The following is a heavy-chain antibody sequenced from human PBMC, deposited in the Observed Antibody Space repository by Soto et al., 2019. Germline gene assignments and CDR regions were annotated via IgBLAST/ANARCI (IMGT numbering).Heavy chain of an antibody. CDR2: ISYDGTNN. D-gene: IGHD2-2*01. CDR1: GFTFSNYA. V-gene: IGHV3-30-3*01. J-gene: IGHJ6*02. CDR3: AIARSSAISPYSYYSGRDV. Sequence: PGGSLRLSCAASGFTFSNYAIHWVRQAPGKGLEWVAVISYDGTNNYYADSVKGRFTISRDNSKNTLYLEMNSLRAGDTAVFYYAIARSSAISPYSYYSGRDVWGQGHTGTVSS.